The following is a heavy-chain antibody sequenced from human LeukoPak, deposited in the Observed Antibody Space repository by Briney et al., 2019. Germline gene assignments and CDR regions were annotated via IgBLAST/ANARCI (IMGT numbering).Heavy chain of an antibody. J-gene: IGHJ4*02. CDR3: AWDGSGYYTLHY. CDR2: IKQDGSEK. Sequence: GGSLRLSCAASGFTFSSYWMSWVRQAPGKGLEWVANIKQDGSEKYYVDSVKGRFTISRDNAKNSLYLQMNSLKIEDTAVYFCAWDGSGYYTLHYWGQGTLVTVSS. CDR1: GFTFSSYW. V-gene: IGHV3-7*03. D-gene: IGHD3-22*01.